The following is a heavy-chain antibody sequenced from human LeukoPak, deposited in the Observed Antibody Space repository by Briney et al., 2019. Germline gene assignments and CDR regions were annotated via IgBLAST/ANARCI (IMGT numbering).Heavy chain of an antibody. Sequence: GGSLRLSCAASGFTFSSYAMHWVRQAPGKGLEYVSVISSNGGSTYYANSVKGRFTISRDNSKRTLYLQMGSVRAEHLAVYHCARDRRGYIPYDAFDLWGQVTVVTVAT. V-gene: IGHV3-64*01. CDR2: ISSNGGST. CDR3: ARDRRGYIPYDAFDL. J-gene: IGHJ3*01. D-gene: IGHD5-18*01. CDR1: GFTFSSYA.